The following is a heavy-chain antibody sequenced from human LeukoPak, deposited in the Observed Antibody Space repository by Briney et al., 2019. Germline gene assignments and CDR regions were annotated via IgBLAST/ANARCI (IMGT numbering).Heavy chain of an antibody. Sequence: SETLSLTCAVYGGSFSGYYRSWIRQPPGKGLEWIGYIYYTGSTNYNPSLKSRVTISLDTSKNQFSLNLSSVTAADTAVYYCARAGDYTGKVVDSWGQGTLVTVSS. V-gene: IGHV4-34*11. D-gene: IGHD4-23*01. CDR1: GGSFSGYY. J-gene: IGHJ4*02. CDR3: ARAGDYTGKVVDS. CDR2: IYYTGST.